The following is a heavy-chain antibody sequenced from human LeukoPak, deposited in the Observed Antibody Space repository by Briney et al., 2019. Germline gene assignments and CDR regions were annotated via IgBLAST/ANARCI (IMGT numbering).Heavy chain of an antibody. CDR2: INHSGST. Sequence: SETLSLSCAVYGGSFCGYYWSWLRHPPGRALEWFGEINHSGSTNYNPSLNRRNTISVDTSKNQFSLKLSSVTAADTAVYYCARVSGGRKTHYGDYWGQGNLVTVSP. V-gene: IGHV4-34*01. D-gene: IGHD1-26*01. J-gene: IGHJ4*02. CDR3: ARVSGGRKTHYGDY. CDR1: GGSFCGYY.